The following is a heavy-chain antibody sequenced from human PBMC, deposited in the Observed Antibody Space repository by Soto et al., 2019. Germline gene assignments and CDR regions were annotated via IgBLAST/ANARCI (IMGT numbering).Heavy chain of an antibody. CDR1: GGSFSSYY. V-gene: IGHV4-34*01. CDR2: INHSGST. D-gene: IGHD6-13*01. CDR3: AWGSVSYSSSSFDS. J-gene: IGHJ4*02. Sequence: ETLSLKCAVDGGSFSSYYWDWIRQPPGKGLEWIGEINHSGSTNYNPSLKSRVTISVDTSKKQFSLKLSSVTAADTAVYYCAWGSVSYSSSSFDSWGQGTLVIVSS.